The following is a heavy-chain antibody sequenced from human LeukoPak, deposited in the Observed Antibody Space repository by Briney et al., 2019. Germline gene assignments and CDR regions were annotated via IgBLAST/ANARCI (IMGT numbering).Heavy chain of an antibody. D-gene: IGHD1-26*01. V-gene: IGHV1-18*01. CDR1: GYTFTSYG. CDR2: ISAYNGNT. J-gene: IGHJ4*02. CDR3: ATDPITPSYSGSHQE. Sequence: GASVKVSCKASGYTFTSYGISWVRQAPGQGLEWMGWISAYNGNTNYAQKLQGRVTMTTDTSTSTAYMELRSLRSDDTAVYYCATDPITPSYSGSHQEWGQGTLVTVSS.